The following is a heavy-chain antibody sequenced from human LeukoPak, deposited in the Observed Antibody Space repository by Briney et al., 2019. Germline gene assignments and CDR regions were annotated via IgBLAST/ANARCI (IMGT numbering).Heavy chain of an antibody. Sequence: GGSLRLSCGVSGFTFRSYDMHWVRQAPGKGLEWVAVISYDGTKKNYADPVKGRFTISRDNSKNILYLQMNSLRAEDTAVYYCARGGYNYGCLEYWGLGTLATVSS. CDR1: GFTFRSYD. V-gene: IGHV3-30*03. CDR2: ISYDGTKK. D-gene: IGHD5-18*01. CDR3: ARGGYNYGCLEY. J-gene: IGHJ4*02.